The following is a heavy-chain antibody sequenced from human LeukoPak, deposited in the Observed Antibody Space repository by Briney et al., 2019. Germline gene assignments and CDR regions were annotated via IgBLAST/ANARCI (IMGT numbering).Heavy chain of an antibody. CDR3: AKDGSGSYPY. CDR1: GFTFGSYA. V-gene: IGHV3-23*01. D-gene: IGHD3-10*01. J-gene: IGHJ4*02. Sequence: GGSLRLSRAASGFTFGSYAMSWVRQAPGKGLEWVSAISGSGGSTYYADSVKGRFTISRDNSKNTLYLQMNSLRAEDAAVYYCAKDGSGSYPYWGQGTLVTVSS. CDR2: ISGSGGST.